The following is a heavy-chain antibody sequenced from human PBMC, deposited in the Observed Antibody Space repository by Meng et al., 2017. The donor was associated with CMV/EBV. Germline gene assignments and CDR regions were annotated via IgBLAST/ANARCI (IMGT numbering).Heavy chain of an antibody. Sequence: SSVKVSCKASGGTFSSYAISWVRQAPGQGLEWMGGIIPILGIANYAQKFQGRVTITADKPTSTAYMELSSLRSEDTAVYYCALGGMVPAAEYGMDVWGQGTTVTVSS. J-gene: IGHJ6*02. V-gene: IGHV1-69*10. CDR3: ALGGMVPAAEYGMDV. CDR2: IIPILGIA. D-gene: IGHD2-2*01. CDR1: GGTFSSYA.